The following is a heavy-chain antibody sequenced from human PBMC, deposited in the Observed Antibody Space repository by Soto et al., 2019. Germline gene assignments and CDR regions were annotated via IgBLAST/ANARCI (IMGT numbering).Heavy chain of an antibody. J-gene: IGHJ4*02. CDR2: IGGSGYDT. V-gene: IGHV3-23*01. CDR1: GFIFSNYA. CDR3: AVPTGIEVTGPDY. D-gene: IGHD6-19*01. Sequence: EVHLLESGGGLVQPGGSLRLSCTASGFIFSNYALSWVRQAPGKGLQWVSAIGGSGYDTYYADSVKGRFTISRDNSRDTLHLQMSSLRADDTAIYYCAVPTGIEVTGPDYWGQGTLVTVSS.